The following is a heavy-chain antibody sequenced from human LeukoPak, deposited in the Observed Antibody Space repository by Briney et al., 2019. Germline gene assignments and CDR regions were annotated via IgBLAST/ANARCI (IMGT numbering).Heavy chain of an antibody. V-gene: IGHV3-23*01. CDR1: GFTFSSYA. CDR3: AKVRGGHDYSNYVPYFDY. D-gene: IGHD4-11*01. J-gene: IGHJ4*02. CDR2: ISGSGGST. Sequence: GGSLRLSCAASGFTFSSYAMRWVRQAPGKGLEWVSAISGSGGSTYYADSVKGRFTISRDNSKNTLYLQMNSLRAEDTAVYYCAKVRGGHDYSNYVPYFDYWGQGTLVTVSS.